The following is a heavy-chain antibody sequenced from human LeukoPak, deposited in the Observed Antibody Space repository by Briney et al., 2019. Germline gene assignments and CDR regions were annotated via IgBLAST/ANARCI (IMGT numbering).Heavy chain of an antibody. J-gene: IGHJ4*02. D-gene: IGHD2-2*01. CDR2: ISYSGSI. V-gene: IGHV4-59*01. Sequence: SETLSLTCTASGGSISSYYWSWIRQPPGKGLEWIGYISYSGSINYNPSLKSRVTISVDTSKYQFSLKLSSVTAADTAVYYCARDQAISRFDYWGQGTLVTVSS. CDR1: GGSISSYY. CDR3: ARDQAISRFDY.